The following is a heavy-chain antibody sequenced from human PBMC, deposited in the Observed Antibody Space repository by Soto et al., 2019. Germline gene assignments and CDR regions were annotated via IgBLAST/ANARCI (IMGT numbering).Heavy chain of an antibody. Sequence: ASVKVSCKASGYTLTSYGMSWVRQEHGQGLEWMGWISAYNGNTNYAQKLQGRVTMTTDTSTSTAYMELRSLRSDDTAVYYCARDRSGYDFWSGYYTGIAGGAFDIWGQGTMVTVSS. CDR3: ARDRSGYDFWSGYYTGIAGGAFDI. CDR2: ISAYNGNT. J-gene: IGHJ3*02. V-gene: IGHV1-18*01. D-gene: IGHD3-3*01. CDR1: GYTLTSYG.